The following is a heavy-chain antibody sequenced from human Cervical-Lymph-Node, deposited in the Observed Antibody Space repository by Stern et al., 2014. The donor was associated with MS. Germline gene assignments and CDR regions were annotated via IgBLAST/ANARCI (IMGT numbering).Heavy chain of an antibody. CDR1: RGTFSSYA. J-gene: IGHJ6*02. V-gene: IGHV1-69*01. CDR2: IIPIFGTA. Sequence: QVQLVQSGAEVKKPGSSVKVSCKASRGTFSSYAISWVRPAPGPALEWMGGIIPIFGTANYAQKFQGRVTITADESTSTAYMELSSLRSEDTAVYYCARDPGYYYGMDVWGQGTTVTVSS. CDR3: ARDPGYYYGMDV.